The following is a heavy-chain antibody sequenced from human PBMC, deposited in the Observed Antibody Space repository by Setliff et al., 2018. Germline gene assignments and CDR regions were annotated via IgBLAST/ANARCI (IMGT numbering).Heavy chain of an antibody. CDR1: GGSISSGDYY. J-gene: IGHJ4*02. V-gene: IGHV4-30-4*08. Sequence: SETLSLTCTVSGGSISSGDYYWSWIRQPPGKGLEWIGYIYYSGSTYYNPSLKSRVTIPVDTSKNQFSLKLSSVTAAYTAVYYCARAVRDGYNFPYYFDYWGQGTQVTVSS. CDR2: IYYSGST. D-gene: IGHD5-12*01. CDR3: ARAVRDGYNFPYYFDY.